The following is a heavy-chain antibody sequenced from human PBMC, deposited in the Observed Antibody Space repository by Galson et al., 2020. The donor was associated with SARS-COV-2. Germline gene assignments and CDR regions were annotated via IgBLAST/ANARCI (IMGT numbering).Heavy chain of an antibody. J-gene: IGHJ4*02. Sequence: GESLKISCAASGFTFSSYGMHWVRQAPGKGLEWVAVIWYDGSNKYYADSVKGRFTISRDNSKNTLYLQMNSLRAEDTAVYYCARDPLTVVTPLYDYWGQGTLVTVSS. CDR2: IWYDGSNK. D-gene: IGHD2-21*02. V-gene: IGHV3-33*01. CDR3: ARDPLTVVTPLYDY. CDR1: GFTFSSYG.